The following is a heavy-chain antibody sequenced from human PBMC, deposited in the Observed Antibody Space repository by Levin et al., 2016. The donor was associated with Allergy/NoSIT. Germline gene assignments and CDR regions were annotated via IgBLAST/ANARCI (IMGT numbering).Heavy chain of an antibody. Sequence: VRQMPGKGLEWMGIIYPGDSDTRYSPSFQGQVTISADKSISTAYLQWSSLKASDTAMYYCAILYPMYYYDSSGYYSEYFQHWGQGTLVTVSS. CDR2: IYPGDSDT. V-gene: IGHV5-51*01. CDR3: AILYPMYYYDSSGYYSEYFQH. D-gene: IGHD3-22*01. J-gene: IGHJ1*01.